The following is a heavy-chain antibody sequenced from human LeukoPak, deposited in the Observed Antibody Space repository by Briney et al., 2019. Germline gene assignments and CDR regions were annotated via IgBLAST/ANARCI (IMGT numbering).Heavy chain of an antibody. J-gene: IGHJ4*02. CDR3: ARGLLAVAGYYFDY. Sequence: VASVKVSCKASGGTFSSYAISWVRQAPGQGLEWMGRIIPILGIANYAQKFQGRVTITADKSTSTAYMELSSLRSEDTAVYYCARGLLAVAGYYFDYWGQGTLVTVSS. CDR2: IIPILGIA. D-gene: IGHD6-19*01. CDR1: GGTFSSYA. V-gene: IGHV1-69*04.